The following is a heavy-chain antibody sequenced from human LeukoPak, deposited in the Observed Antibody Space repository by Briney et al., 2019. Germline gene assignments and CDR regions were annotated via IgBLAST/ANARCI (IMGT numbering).Heavy chain of an antibody. D-gene: IGHD3-10*01. CDR3: ARDYYASGTHDF. CDR1: GFTFSSYW. CDR2: IKQDGSAK. Sequence: GGSLRLSCAASGFTFSSYWMTWVRQAPGKGLEWVANIKQDGSAKHYVGSVQGRFTISRDNAETSLYLQMNSLRAEDTAVYYCARDYYASGTHDFWGQGTLVTVSS. J-gene: IGHJ4*02. V-gene: IGHV3-7*04.